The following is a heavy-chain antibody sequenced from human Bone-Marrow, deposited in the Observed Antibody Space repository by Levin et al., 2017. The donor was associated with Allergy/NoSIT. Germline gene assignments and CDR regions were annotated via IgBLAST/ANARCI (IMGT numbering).Heavy chain of an antibody. V-gene: IGHV3-48*04. CDR2: ISSSGTTK. Sequence: GESLKISCAASGFTFGSFSMIWVRQAPGKGLEWVSYISSSGTTKEYADAMKGRFTISRDNAKNSLYLQMDSLRAEDTAVYYCARVGIPNNYYYMDVWGTGTTVTVSS. J-gene: IGHJ6*03. D-gene: IGHD2-21*01. CDR1: GFTFGSFS. CDR3: ARVGIPNNYYYMDV.